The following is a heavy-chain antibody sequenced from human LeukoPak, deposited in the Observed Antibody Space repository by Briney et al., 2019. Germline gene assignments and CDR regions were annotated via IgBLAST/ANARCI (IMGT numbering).Heavy chain of an antibody. CDR3: ARGAFLPQYSRNFDP. Sequence: GAPVNVSCKASGYTFTNYDINWVRQATGQGLEWMGWMNPDDLSTGHAQKFQGRVTMTRNTSISTAYMELSSLRSEDTAVYYCARGAFLPQYSRNFDPWGQGTLVTVSS. V-gene: IGHV1-8*01. CDR2: MNPDDLST. D-gene: IGHD3-22*01. CDR1: GYTFTNYD. J-gene: IGHJ5*02.